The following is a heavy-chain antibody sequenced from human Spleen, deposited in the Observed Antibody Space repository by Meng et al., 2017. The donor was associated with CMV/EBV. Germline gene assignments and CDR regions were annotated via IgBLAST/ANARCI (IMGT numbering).Heavy chain of an antibody. CDR2: IYYSGST. D-gene: IGHD3-10*01. V-gene: IGHV4-61*01. Sequence: SVRSGSYYWSWIRQPPGKGLEWIGYIYYSGSTNYNPSLKSRVTISVDTSKNQFSLKLSSVTAADTAVYYCARYITMVRGVLYYFDYWGQGTLVTVSS. CDR1: SVRSGSYY. CDR3: ARYITMVRGVLYYFDY. J-gene: IGHJ4*02.